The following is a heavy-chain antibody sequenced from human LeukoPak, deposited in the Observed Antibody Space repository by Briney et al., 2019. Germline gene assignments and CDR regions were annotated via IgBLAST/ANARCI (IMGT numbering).Heavy chain of an antibody. CDR2: IWYVGNNE. D-gene: IGHD6-13*01. J-gene: IGHJ6*02. Sequence: GRSLRLSCAASGFSFSSYGMHWVRQAPGKGLEWVAVIWYVGNNEYYADSVKGRFTISRDNSKNTLYLQMSSLRAEDTALYYCAKLGQQLVSFYGMDVWGQGTTVTVSS. CDR3: AKLGQQLVSFYGMDV. V-gene: IGHV3-33*06. CDR1: GFSFSSYG.